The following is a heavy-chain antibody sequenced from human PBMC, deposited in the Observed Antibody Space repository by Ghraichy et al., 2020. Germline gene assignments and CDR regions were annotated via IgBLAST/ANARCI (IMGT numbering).Heavy chain of an antibody. D-gene: IGHD6-6*01. Sequence: GESLNISCAASGFTFSSYDMHWVRQATGKGLEWVSAIGTAGDTYYPGSVKGRFTISRENAKNSLYLQMNSLRAGDTAVYYCARGVAAARASRRGYYYGMDVWGQGTTVTVSS. V-gene: IGHV3-13*01. CDR2: IGTAGDT. CDR3: ARGVAAARASRRGYYYGMDV. CDR1: GFTFSSYD. J-gene: IGHJ6*02.